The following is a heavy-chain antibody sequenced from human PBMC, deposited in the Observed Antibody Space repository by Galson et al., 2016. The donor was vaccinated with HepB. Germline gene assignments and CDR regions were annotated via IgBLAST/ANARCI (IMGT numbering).Heavy chain of an antibody. CDR3: AKEGGRARYCES. Sequence: SLRLSCAASGFPFSGHSMTWVRQAPGKGLEWVSTITANGATTYYSDSGKGRATVSRDNSKNTVSLQMNGLSAEDTAVYYCAKEGGRARYCESWGQGAQVTVSA. J-gene: IGHJ4*02. V-gene: IGHV3-23*01. D-gene: IGHD2-8*02. CDR2: ITANGATT. CDR1: GFPFSGHS.